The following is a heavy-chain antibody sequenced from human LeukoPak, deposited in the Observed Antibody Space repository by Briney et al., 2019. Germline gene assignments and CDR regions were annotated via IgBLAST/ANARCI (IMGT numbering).Heavy chain of an antibody. CDR2: INPNSGGT. D-gene: IGHD6-13*01. CDR3: ARGRGWAAAGTGLEDAFDI. V-gene: IGHV1-2*02. CDR1: GYTFTGYY. Sequence: ASVKVSCKASGYTFTGYYMHWVRQAPGQGLEWMGWINPNSGGTNYAQKFQGRVTMTRDTSISTAYMELSSLRSEDTAVYYCARGRGWAAAGTGLEDAFDIWGQGTMVTVSS. J-gene: IGHJ3*02.